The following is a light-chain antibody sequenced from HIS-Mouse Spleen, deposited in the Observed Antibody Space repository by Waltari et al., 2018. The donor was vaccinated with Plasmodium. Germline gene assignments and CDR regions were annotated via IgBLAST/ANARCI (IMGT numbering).Light chain of an antibody. Sequence: DIQLTQSPSFLSSSVGDSVPIPCRASQGISSYLAWYQQKPGKAPKLLIYAASTLQSGVPSRFSGSGSGTEFTLTISSLQPEDFATYYCQQLNSYAFAFGPGTKVDIK. CDR2: AAS. J-gene: IGKJ3*01. CDR1: QGISSY. CDR3: QQLNSYAFA. V-gene: IGKV1-9*01.